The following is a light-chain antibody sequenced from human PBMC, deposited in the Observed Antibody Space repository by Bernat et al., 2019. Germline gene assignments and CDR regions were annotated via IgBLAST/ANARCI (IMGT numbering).Light chain of an antibody. Sequence: QSVLTQPPSVSGAPGQRVTSSCTGSSSNIRAGYDVHWYQHLPGTAPKLLIYGNSNRPSGVPDRFSSSTSGPSASLAIAGLQAEDAADYYCQSYDSRLSNWVFGGGTKLTVL. CDR1: SSNIRAGYD. V-gene: IGLV1-40*01. CDR2: GNS. CDR3: QSYDSRLSNWV. J-gene: IGLJ3*02.